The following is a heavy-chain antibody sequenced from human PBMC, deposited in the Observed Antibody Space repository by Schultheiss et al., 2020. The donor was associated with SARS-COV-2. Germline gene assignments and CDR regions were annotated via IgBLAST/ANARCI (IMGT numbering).Heavy chain of an antibody. J-gene: IGHJ4*02. Sequence: SETLSLTCTVSGGSISSGGYYWSWIRQHPGKGLEWIGYIYYSGTTNYNPSLKSRVTISVDTSKNQFSLKLSSVTAADTAVYVCARSPTRYSYGFNYFDYWGQGTLVTVSS. CDR2: IYYSGTT. CDR3: ARSPTRYSYGFNYFDY. V-gene: IGHV4-61*08. D-gene: IGHD5-18*01. CDR1: GGSISSGGYY.